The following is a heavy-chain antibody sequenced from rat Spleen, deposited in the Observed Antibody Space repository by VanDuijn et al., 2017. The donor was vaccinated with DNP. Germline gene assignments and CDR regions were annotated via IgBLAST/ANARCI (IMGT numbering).Heavy chain of an antibody. CDR1: GFTFNTYW. D-gene: IGHD1-11*01. CDR2: INPDGVST. Sequence: EVQLVETGGGLVQPGRSLKLSCVASGFTFNTYWMFWVRQAPGKGLEWVASINPDGVSTYYRDSVKGRFIVSRDNAKSTLDPQMDSLRSEDTATYYCATFEGRDAWGQGTSVTVSS. V-gene: IGHV5-58*01. CDR3: ATFEGRDA. J-gene: IGHJ4*01.